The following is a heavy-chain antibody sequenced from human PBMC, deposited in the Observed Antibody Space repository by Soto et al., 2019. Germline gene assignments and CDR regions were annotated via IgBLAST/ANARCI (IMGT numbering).Heavy chain of an antibody. Sequence: GGSLRLSCAASGFTFSSYGMHWVRQAPGKGLEWVAVISYDGSNKYYADSVKGRFTISRDNSKNTLYLQMNSLRAEDTAVYYCAKARDVVVPAANLDYWGQGTLVTVSS. CDR3: AKARDVVVPAANLDY. CDR1: GFTFSSYG. V-gene: IGHV3-30*18. CDR2: ISYDGSNK. D-gene: IGHD2-2*01. J-gene: IGHJ4*02.